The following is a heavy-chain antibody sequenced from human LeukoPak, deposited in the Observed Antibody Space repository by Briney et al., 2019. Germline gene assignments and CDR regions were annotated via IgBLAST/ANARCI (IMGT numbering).Heavy chain of an antibody. Sequence: GGSLRLSCAASGFTFSRYSMNWVRQAPGKGLEWVSSISSGGTYIYYADSVKGRFTISRDNAKNSLFLRMNSLRAEDTAVYYCASLEYYDILTGDNWFDPWGQGTLVTVSS. D-gene: IGHD3-9*01. CDR1: GFTFSRYS. V-gene: IGHV3-21*01. CDR2: ISSGGTYI. J-gene: IGHJ5*02. CDR3: ASLEYYDILTGDNWFDP.